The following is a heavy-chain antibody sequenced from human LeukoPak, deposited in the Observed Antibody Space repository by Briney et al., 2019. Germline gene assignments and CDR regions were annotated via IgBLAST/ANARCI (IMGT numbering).Heavy chain of an antibody. CDR1: GVSFRNYW. Sequence: GGSLRLSCAASGVSFRNYWMGWVRQAPGKGLEWVANIKHDGSEIYYVDSVEGRFTIPRDTAKDSLFLQMNSLRVEDTAVYYCARDRGHSGYDLYDYWGQGTLVTVSS. J-gene: IGHJ4*02. V-gene: IGHV3-7*01. D-gene: IGHD5-12*01. CDR3: ARDRGHSGYDLYDY. CDR2: IKHDGSEI.